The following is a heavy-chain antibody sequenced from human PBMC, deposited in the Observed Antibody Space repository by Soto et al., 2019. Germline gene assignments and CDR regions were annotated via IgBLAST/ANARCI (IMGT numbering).Heavy chain of an antibody. Sequence: QVQLVESGGGVVQPGRSLRLSCAASGFTFSSYGMHWVRQAPGKGLEWVAVISYDGSNKYYADSVKGRFTISRDNSKNTLYLQMNSLRAEDTAVYYCARRRVPAAIIDYWGQGTLVTVSS. J-gene: IGHJ4*02. CDR3: ARRRVPAAIIDY. D-gene: IGHD2-2*01. CDR2: ISYDGSNK. V-gene: IGHV3-30*03. CDR1: GFTFSSYG.